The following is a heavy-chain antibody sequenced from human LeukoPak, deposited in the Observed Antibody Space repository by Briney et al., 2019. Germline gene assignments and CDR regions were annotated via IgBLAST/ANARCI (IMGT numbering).Heavy chain of an antibody. D-gene: IGHD1-26*01. Sequence: GGSLRLSCAASGFTFSSYAMSWVRQAPGKGLEWVSTISGSGGSTYYADSVKGRFTISRDNSKNTLYLQMNSLRAEDTAVYYCARDRFRVGATTLFYWGQGALVTVSS. CDR3: ARDRFRVGATTLFY. CDR2: ISGSGGST. J-gene: IGHJ4*02. CDR1: GFTFSSYA. V-gene: IGHV3-23*01.